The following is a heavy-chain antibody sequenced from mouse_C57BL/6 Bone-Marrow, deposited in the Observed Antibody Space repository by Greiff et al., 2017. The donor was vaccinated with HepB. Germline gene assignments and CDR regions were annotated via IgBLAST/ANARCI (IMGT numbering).Heavy chain of an antibody. CDR3: ARHFAY. V-gene: IGHV5-6*01. J-gene: IGHJ3*01. CDR2: ISSGGSYT. CDR1: GFTFSSYG. Sequence: DVQLQESGGDLVKPGGSLKLSCAASGFTFSSYGMSWVRQTPDKRLEWVATISSGGSYTYYPDSVKGRFTIARDNAKNTLYLQMSSLKSEDTAMYYGARHFAYWGQGTLVTVSA.